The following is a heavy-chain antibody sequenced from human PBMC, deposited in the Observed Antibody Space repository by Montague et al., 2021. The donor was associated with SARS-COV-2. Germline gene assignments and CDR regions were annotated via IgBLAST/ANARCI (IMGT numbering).Heavy chain of an antibody. Sequence: SETLSLTCSVSGGTLSSTSFYWGWIRQPPGRGLEWIGTMHYSERPXYXXXXQXRVTISADRSKNRFSLNLGSVTASDTAVYYCARHGPYYEISTGYFRPYYLDHRGQGSLVTVAS. CDR1: GGTLSSTSFY. J-gene: IGHJ4*02. D-gene: IGHD3-9*01. CDR3: ARHGPYYEISTGYFRPYYLDH. V-gene: IGHV4-39*01. CDR2: MHYSERP.